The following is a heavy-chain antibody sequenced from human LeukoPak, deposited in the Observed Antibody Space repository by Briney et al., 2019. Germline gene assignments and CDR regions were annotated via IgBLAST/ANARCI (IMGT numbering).Heavy chain of an antibody. CDR2: INPSGDPT. CDR1: GYTFTSYY. Sequence: ASVKVSCKASGYTFTSYYMHWVRQAPVQGLEWVGIINPSGDPTTYAQKFQGRVTMTSDMSTSTVYMELSSLRSEDTAVYYCARSSGYYSSLFYMHVWGKGTTVTVSS. D-gene: IGHD3-22*01. V-gene: IGHV1-46*01. CDR3: ARSSGYYSSLFYMHV. J-gene: IGHJ6*03.